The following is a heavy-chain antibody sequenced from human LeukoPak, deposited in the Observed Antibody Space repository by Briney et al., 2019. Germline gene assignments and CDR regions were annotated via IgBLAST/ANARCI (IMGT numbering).Heavy chain of an antibody. CDR3: ARDIYDSSGYAFDY. Sequence: GRSLRLSCAASGFTFSSYAMRWVRQAPGKGLEWVAVISYDGSNKYYADSVKGRFTISRDNSKNTLYLQMNSLRAEDTAVYYCARDIYDSSGYAFDYWGQGTLVTVSS. CDR2: ISYDGSNK. CDR1: GFTFSSYA. D-gene: IGHD3-22*01. J-gene: IGHJ4*02. V-gene: IGHV3-30-3*01.